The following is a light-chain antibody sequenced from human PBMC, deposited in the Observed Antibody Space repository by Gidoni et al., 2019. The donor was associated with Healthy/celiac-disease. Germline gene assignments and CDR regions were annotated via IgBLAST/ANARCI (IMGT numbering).Light chain of an antibody. CDR2: SNN. J-gene: IGLJ2*01. Sequence: QSVLTQPRSASGTPGQRVTISCSGSSSNIVSNTVNWYQQLPGTAPKLLIYSNNQRPSGVPDRFSGSKSGTSASLAISGLQSEDEADYYCAAWDDSLNGPVFGGGTKLTVL. CDR1: SSNIVSNT. V-gene: IGLV1-44*01. CDR3: AAWDDSLNGPV.